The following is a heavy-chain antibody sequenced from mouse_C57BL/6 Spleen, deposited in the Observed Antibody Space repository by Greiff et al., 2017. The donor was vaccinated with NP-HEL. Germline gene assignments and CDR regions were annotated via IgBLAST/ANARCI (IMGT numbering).Heavy chain of an antibody. V-gene: IGHV5-17*01. Sequence: DVMLVESGGGLVKPGGSLKLSCAASGFTFSDYGMHWVRQAPEKGLEWVAYISSGSSTIYYADTVKGRFTISRDNAKNTLFLQMTSLRSEDTAMYYCARPRSYGYAMDYWGQGTSVTVSS. CDR2: ISSGSSTI. D-gene: IGHD1-1*01. J-gene: IGHJ4*01. CDR1: GFTFSDYG. CDR3: ARPRSYGYAMDY.